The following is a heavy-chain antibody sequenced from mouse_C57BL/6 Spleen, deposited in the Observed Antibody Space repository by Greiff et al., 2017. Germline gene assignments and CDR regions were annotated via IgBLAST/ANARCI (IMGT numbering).Heavy chain of an antibody. CDR1: GFSLTSYG. D-gene: IGHD6-1*01. CDR3: AKRSLSDEGSYAMDY. Sequence: VQGVESGPGLVAPSQSLSITCTVSGFSLTSYGVDWVRQPPGKGLEWLGVIWGGGSTNYNSALMSRMSISKDNSKSQVFLKMNSLPTDDTAMYYYAKRSLSDEGSYAMDYWGQGTSVTVAS. J-gene: IGHJ4*01. CDR2: IWGGGST. V-gene: IGHV2-9*01.